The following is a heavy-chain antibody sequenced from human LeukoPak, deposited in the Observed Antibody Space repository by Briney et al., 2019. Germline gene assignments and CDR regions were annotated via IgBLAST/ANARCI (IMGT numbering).Heavy chain of an antibody. CDR1: GGSFSGYY. D-gene: IGHD2-2*01. V-gene: IGHV4-34*01. CDR3: ARGRRYCSSTSCPNRAGFDY. Sequence: SETLSLTCAVYGGSFSGYYWSWIRQPPGKGLEWFGEINHSGSTNYNPSLKSRVTISVDTSKNQFSLKLSSVTAADTAVYYCARGRRYCSSTSCPNRAGFDYWGQGTLVTVSS. J-gene: IGHJ4*02. CDR2: INHSGST.